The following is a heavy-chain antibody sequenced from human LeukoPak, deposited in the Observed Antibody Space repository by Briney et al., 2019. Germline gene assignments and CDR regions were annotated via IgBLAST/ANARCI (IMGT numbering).Heavy chain of an antibody. V-gene: IGHV5-51*01. Sequence: GESLKISCKGSEYSFTSYWIGWVRQMPGKGLEWMGIIYPGDSDTRYSPSFQGQVTISADKSISTAYLQWSSLKASDTAMYYCARRAQNCTNGVCYSYYFDYWGQGTLVTVSS. D-gene: IGHD2-8*01. CDR1: EYSFTSYW. CDR3: ARRAQNCTNGVCYSYYFDY. J-gene: IGHJ4*02. CDR2: IYPGDSDT.